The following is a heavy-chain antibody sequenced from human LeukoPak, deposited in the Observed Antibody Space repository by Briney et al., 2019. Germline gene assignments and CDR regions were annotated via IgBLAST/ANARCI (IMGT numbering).Heavy chain of an antibody. CDR2: INPNSGGT. CDR1: GYTFTDYY. V-gene: IGHV1-2*02. Sequence: ASVKVSCKASGYTFTDYYMHWVRQAPGQGLEWMGWINPNSGGTNYAQKFQGRVTMTRDTSISTAYMELSRLGSDDTAVYYCASTIVVLTAGAFDYWGQGTLFTVSS. CDR3: ASTIVVLTAGAFDY. J-gene: IGHJ4*02. D-gene: IGHD2-21*02.